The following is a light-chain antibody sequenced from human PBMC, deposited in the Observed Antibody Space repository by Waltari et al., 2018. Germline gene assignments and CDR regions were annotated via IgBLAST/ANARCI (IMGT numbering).Light chain of an antibody. CDR3: QVWDTTGDHPV. Sequence: SYVLTQPPSVSVAPGKTARITCGGNNIGSESVHWYQQRPGQAPVLVVYDDVDRPSGSPERFSGANSGDTASLTITRVEAGDEADYYCQVWDTTGDHPVLGGGTKLTVL. J-gene: IGLJ2*01. CDR1: NIGSES. V-gene: IGLV3-21*03. CDR2: DDV.